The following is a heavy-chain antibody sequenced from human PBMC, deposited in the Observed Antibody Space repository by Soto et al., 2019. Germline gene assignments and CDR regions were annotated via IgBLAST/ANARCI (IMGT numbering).Heavy chain of an antibody. V-gene: IGHV1-3*01. CDR3: ARGRVYYDILTGYYSGYYYYYMDV. CDR1: GYTFTSYA. J-gene: IGHJ6*03. CDR2: INAGNGNT. D-gene: IGHD3-9*01. Sequence: VASVKVSCKASGYTFTSYAMHWLRQAPGQRLEWMGWINAGNGNTKYSQKFQGRVTITRDTSASTAYMELSSLRSEDTAVYYCARGRVYYDILTGYYSGYYYYYMDVWGKGTTVTVSS.